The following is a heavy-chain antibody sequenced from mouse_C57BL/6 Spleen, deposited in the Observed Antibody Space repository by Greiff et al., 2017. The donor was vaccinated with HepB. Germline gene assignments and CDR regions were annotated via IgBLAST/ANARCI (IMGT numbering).Heavy chain of an antibody. V-gene: IGHV1-80*01. Sequence: QVQLQQSGAELVKPGASVKISCKASGYAFSSYWMNWVKQRPGKGLEWIGQIYPGDGDTNYNGKLKGKATLTADKSSSTAYMQLSSLTSEDSAVYFCAKMREILLNYFDYWGQGTTLTVSS. D-gene: IGHD1-1*01. CDR2: IYPGDGDT. CDR3: AKMREILLNYFDY. CDR1: GYAFSSYW. J-gene: IGHJ2*01.